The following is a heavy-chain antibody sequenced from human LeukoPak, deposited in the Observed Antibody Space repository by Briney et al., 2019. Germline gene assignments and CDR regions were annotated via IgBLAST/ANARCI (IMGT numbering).Heavy chain of an antibody. CDR3: ARDLGYYDSSGYYNWFDP. CDR2: IIPIFGTA. CDR1: GGTFSSYA. J-gene: IGHJ5*02. V-gene: IGHV1-69*13. Sequence: SVKVSCKASGGTFSSYAISWVRQAPGQGLEWMGGIIPIFGTANYAQKFQGRVTITADESTSTAYMELSSLRSEDTAVYYRARDLGYYDSSGYYNWFDPWGKGTLVTVSS. D-gene: IGHD3-22*01.